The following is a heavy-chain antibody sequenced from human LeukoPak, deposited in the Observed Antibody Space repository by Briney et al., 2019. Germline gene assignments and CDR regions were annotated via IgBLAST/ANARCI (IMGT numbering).Heavy chain of an antibody. J-gene: IGHJ5*02. CDR1: GYTFTSYG. CDR3: ASPGGGGSYSALDP. D-gene: IGHD1-26*01. V-gene: IGHV1-18*01. Sequence: ASVKVSCKASGYTFTSYGISWVRQAPGQGLEWMGWISAYNGNTNYAQKPQGRVTMTTDTSTSTAYMELRSLRSDDTAVYYCASPGGGGSYSALDPWGQGTLVTVSS. CDR2: ISAYNGNT.